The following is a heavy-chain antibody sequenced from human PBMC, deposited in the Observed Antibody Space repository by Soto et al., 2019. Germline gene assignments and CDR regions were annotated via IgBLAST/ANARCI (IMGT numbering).Heavy chain of an antibody. Sequence: GASVKVSCKASGGTFSSYAISWVREAPGQGLEWMGGIIPIFGTANYAQKFQGRVTITADESTSTAYMELSSLRSEDTAVYYCARWAIAARPLGYFDYWGQGTMVTVSS. J-gene: IGHJ4*02. CDR1: GGTFSSYA. CDR2: IIPIFGTA. V-gene: IGHV1-69*13. D-gene: IGHD6-6*01. CDR3: ARWAIAARPLGYFDY.